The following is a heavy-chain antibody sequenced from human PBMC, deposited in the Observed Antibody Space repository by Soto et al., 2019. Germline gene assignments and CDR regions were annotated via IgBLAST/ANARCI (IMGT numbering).Heavy chain of an antibody. CDR2: IYHSGNT. CDR1: CYSIHSTNW. Sequence: PSATLSLTCALHCYSIHSTNWWSEVCNPPGKVLEWIWEIYHSGNTNFNPSLMSRVTMAVDKSRNQFSLKLSSVTAADTAVYYCARRWGEGRVDYWGQG. D-gene: IGHD3-10*01. CDR3: ARRWGEGRVDY. J-gene: IGHJ4*02. V-gene: IGHV4-4*02.